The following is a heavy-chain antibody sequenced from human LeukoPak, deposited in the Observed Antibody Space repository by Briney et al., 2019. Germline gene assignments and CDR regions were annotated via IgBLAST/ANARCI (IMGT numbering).Heavy chain of an antibody. J-gene: IGHJ4*02. CDR1: GFTFSSYS. CDR3: ARDVPLMGASKTRYFDY. Sequence: GGSLRLSCAASGFTFSSYSMNWVRQAPGKGLEWVSSISSSSSYIYYADSVKGRFTISRDNAKNSLYLQMSSLRAEDTAIYYCARDVPLMGASKTRYFDYWGQGTLVTVSS. CDR2: ISSSSSYI. V-gene: IGHV3-21*06. D-gene: IGHD1-26*01.